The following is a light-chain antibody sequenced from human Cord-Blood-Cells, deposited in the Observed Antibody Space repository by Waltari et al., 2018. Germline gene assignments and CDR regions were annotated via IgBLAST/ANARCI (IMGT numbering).Light chain of an antibody. CDR1: QSVSSSY. Sequence: DIVLTQSPGTLSLSPGERATLSCRASQSVSSSYLAWYQQKPGQAPMLLIYGASSRATGIPDRFSGSVSGTDFTLTISRLEPEDFAVYYCQQYGSSRFTFGPGTKVDIK. CDR3: QQYGSSRFT. J-gene: IGKJ3*01. V-gene: IGKV3-20*01. CDR2: GAS.